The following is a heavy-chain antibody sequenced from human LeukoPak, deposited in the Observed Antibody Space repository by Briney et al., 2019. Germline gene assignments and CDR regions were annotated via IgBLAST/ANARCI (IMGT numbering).Heavy chain of an antibody. CDR1: AFTFTSYA. CDR2: ISTKGYST. V-gene: IGHV3-64*01. Sequence: GRSLRLSCAAYAFTFTSYAMHWVSQAPRKGMEYVSGISTKGYSTYYANSVKGRFTISRNNSKNTLYLQMGSLRAEDMAVYYGARVWNSNEYDYWGQGTLVTVSS. D-gene: IGHD1/OR15-1a*01. J-gene: IGHJ4*02. CDR3: ARVWNSNEYDY.